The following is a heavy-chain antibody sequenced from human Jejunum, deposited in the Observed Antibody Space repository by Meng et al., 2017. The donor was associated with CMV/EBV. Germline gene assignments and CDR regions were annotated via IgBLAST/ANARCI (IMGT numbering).Heavy chain of an antibody. Sequence: CAASGFTFSSYWMHWVRQAQGKGLVWVSRINTDGSTTNYADSVKGRFTISRDDAKNTLYLQMNSLRAEDTAVYYCARAGDYRFDYWGQGTLVT. J-gene: IGHJ4*02. D-gene: IGHD4-17*01. CDR1: GFTFSSYW. V-gene: IGHV3-74*01. CDR3: ARAGDYRFDY. CDR2: INTDGSTT.